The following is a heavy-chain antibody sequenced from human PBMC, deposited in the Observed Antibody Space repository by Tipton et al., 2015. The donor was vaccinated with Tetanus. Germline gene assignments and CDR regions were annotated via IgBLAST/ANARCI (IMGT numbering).Heavy chain of an antibody. D-gene: IGHD3-3*01. CDR3: ARSHVFRFTLFGEEIARSGRFDP. CDR1: GGSVRGGSYY. Sequence: TLSLTCTVSGGSVRGGSYYWNWIRQPPGKGLEWLAYISYRGSTNSNYSLKSRITISRDPSKNQFSLKLASVTAADTAVYYCARSHVFRFTLFGEEIARSGRFDPWGQGISVTVSS. V-gene: IGHV4-61*01. J-gene: IGHJ5*02. CDR2: ISYRGST.